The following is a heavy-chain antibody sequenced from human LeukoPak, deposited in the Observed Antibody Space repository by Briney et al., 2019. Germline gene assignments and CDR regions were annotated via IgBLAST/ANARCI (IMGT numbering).Heavy chain of an antibody. CDR2: ISYDGSNK. CDR1: GFTFSSYA. V-gene: IGHV3-30*04. Sequence: GGSLRLSCAASGFTFSSYAMHWVRQAPGKGLEWGAVISYDGSNKYYADSVKGRFTISRDNSKNTLYLQMNSLRAEDTAVYYCARDKGSRFDYYGMDVWGKGTTVTVSS. CDR3: ARDKGSRFDYYGMDV. J-gene: IGHJ6*04. D-gene: IGHD3-10*01.